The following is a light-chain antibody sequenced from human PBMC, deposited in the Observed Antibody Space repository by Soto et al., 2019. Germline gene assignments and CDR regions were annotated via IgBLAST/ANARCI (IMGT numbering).Light chain of an antibody. CDR2: RAS. J-gene: IGKJ2*01. Sequence: DIQMTQSPSTLSASVGDRVTITCRASQSISSRLAWYQQKPGKAHKLLIYRASTLESGVPSRFSGSGSGTEFTLTISSLQPDDFATYFCQEYDGHCAFGQGTKLEIK. CDR1: QSISSR. CDR3: QEYDGHCA. V-gene: IGKV1-5*03.